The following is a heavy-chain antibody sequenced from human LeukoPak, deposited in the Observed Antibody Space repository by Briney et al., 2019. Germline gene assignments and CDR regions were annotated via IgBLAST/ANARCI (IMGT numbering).Heavy chain of an antibody. CDR3: TRVGYIDEGIDY. Sequence: GGSLRLSCVASGFPFSSYWMTWVRQAPGKGLEWVANIKQDGSKKSYVDSVKGRFTISRDNAKNSLYMQMNRLRAEDTAIYYCTRVGYIDEGIDYWGQGTLVTVSS. D-gene: IGHD5-24*01. V-gene: IGHV3-7*04. CDR1: GFPFSSYW. CDR2: IKQDGSKK. J-gene: IGHJ4*02.